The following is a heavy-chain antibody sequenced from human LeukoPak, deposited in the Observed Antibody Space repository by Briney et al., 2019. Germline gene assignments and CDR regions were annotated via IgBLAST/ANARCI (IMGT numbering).Heavy chain of an antibody. Sequence: SETVSLKCTVSAGSISSSNYYWGWLRQPLGKGLEWIGSIYNSESTNYNPSLKSRVTKSVDTSKNQFSLNLSSVTAADTAVYYCASLPINMGRGVIIKGYYFDYWGQGTLVTVSS. CDR1: AGSISSSNYY. CDR3: ASLPINMGRGVIIKGYYFDY. CDR2: IYNSEST. V-gene: IGHV4-39*01. J-gene: IGHJ4*02. D-gene: IGHD3-10*01.